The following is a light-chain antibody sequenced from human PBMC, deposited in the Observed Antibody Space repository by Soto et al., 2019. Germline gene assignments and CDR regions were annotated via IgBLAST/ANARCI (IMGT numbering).Light chain of an antibody. CDR2: RNN. J-gene: IGLJ2*01. V-gene: IGLV1-47*01. CDR3: AAWDDSLSGPV. Sequence: QSVLTQPPSASGTPGQRVTISCSGSSSNIGSNYVYWYQQLPGTAPKLLIYRNNQRPSGVPDRFSGSKSGTSASLAISGLRSEDEAAYYCAAWDDSLSGPVFGGGTKLTFL. CDR1: SSNIGSNY.